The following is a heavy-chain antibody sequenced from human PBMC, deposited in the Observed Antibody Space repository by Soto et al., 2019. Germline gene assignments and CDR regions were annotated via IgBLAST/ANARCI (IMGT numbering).Heavy chain of an antibody. Sequence: EVQLVESGGGLVQPGRSLRLSCAASGFTFDDYAMHWVRQAPGKGLEWVSGISWNSGSIGYADSVKGRFTISRDNAKNSLYLQMNSLGAEDTALYYCAKGRGVGWYEGFYNWFDPWGQGTLVTVSS. V-gene: IGHV3-9*01. CDR2: ISWNSGSI. D-gene: IGHD6-19*01. CDR1: GFTFDDYA. CDR3: AKGRGVGWYEGFYNWFDP. J-gene: IGHJ5*02.